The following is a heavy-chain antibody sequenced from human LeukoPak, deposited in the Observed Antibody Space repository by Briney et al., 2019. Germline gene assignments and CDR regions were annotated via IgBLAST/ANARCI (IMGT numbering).Heavy chain of an antibody. CDR3: AKPRSLNIVGGAVDY. V-gene: IGHV3-30*02. Sequence: PGVSLRLSCAASGFTFSSYGMHWVRQAPGKRLEWVAFIRYDGSNKYYADSVKGRFTFSRDNSKNTLYLQMNSLRAEDTAVYYCAKPRSLNIVGGAVDYWGQGTLVTVSS. D-gene: IGHD1-26*01. CDR1: GFTFSSYG. J-gene: IGHJ4*02. CDR2: IRYDGSNK.